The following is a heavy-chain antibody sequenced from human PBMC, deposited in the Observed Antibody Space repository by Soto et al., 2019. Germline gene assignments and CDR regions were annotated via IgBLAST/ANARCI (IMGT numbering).Heavy chain of an antibody. V-gene: IGHV3-73*01. CDR3: TREEIVGATQWGNFDY. D-gene: IGHD1-26*01. CDR2: IRSKANSYAT. CDR1: GFTFSGSA. Sequence: GGSLRLSCAASGFTFSGSAMHWVRQASGKGLEWVGRIRSKANSYATAYAASVKGRFTISRDDSKNTAYLQMNSLKTEDTAVYYCTREEIVGATQWGNFDYWGQGTLVTVSS. J-gene: IGHJ4*02.